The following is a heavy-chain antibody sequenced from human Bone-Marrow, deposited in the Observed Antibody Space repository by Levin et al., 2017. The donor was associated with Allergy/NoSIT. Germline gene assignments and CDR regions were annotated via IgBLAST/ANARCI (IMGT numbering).Heavy chain of an antibody. Sequence: GESLKISCATSGFIFSNFGMSWVRQAPGKGLEWVSGISVSGENTYYTDSVQGRFTISRDNSQNTVYLQMNSLRAEDTAMYFCTRDIGWDSASWGQGTLVSVSS. V-gene: IGHV3-23*01. CDR1: GFIFSNFG. CDR2: ISVSGENT. J-gene: IGHJ5*02. D-gene: IGHD1-26*01. CDR3: TRDIGWDSAS.